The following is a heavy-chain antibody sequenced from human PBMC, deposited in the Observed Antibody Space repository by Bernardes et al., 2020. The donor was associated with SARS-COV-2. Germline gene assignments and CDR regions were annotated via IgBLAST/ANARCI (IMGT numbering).Heavy chain of an antibody. CDR2: IVVVSGNR. D-gene: IGHD3-16*01. Sequence: SVKVSCKASGFTFGNSAVQWVRQARGQRLEWIGWIVVVSGNRKYAQKFQERVTISRDMSTSTSFLELRSLRFDDTAIYYCAATRGGAFDIWGQGTMITVSS. CDR3: AATRGGAFDI. J-gene: IGHJ3*02. V-gene: IGHV1-58*01. CDR1: GFTFGNSA.